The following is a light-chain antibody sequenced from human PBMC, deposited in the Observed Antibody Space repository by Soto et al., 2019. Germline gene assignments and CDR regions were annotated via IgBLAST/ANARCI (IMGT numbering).Light chain of an antibody. V-gene: IGLV2-14*01. CDR2: DVS. Sequence: QSALTQPASVSGSPGRSSTISCTGTSSDVGGYNYVSWYQQHPGKAPKLMIYDVSNRPSGVSTRFYGSKSGNTASLTISGVQAEDEADYYCSSYTRSSTPVFGTGTKVT. J-gene: IGLJ1*01. CDR1: SSDVGGYNY. CDR3: SSYTRSSTPV.